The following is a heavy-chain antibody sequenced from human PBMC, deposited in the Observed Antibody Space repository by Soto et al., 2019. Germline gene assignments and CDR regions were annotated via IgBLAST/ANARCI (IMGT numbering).Heavy chain of an antibody. D-gene: IGHD2-2*02. CDR1: GGYVSSDTHY. V-gene: IGHV4-61*01. CDR3: ARFVRSCSGTTCYTRADV. J-gene: IGHJ6*02. Sequence: SETLSLACTFSGGYVSSDTHYWSWIRQPPGKRLEWIGFIYSSGSTNYNPSLKSRVTMSVDTSKNQFSLKLRSVIVADTAVYHCARFVRSCSGTTCYTRADVWGQGTTVTVSS. CDR2: IYSSGST.